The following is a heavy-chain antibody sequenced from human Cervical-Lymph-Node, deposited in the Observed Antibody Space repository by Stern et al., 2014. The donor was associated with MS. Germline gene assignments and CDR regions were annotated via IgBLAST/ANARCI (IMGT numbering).Heavy chain of an antibody. CDR1: GYTFTDYW. D-gene: IGHD2-2*01. J-gene: IGHJ4*02. CDR3: ARRMPPDY. CDR2: IYPRDSDI. Sequence: EVQLVQSGAEVRKPGESLKISCKASGYTFTDYWIGWVRQMPGKGLEWMGIIYPRDSDITNTPSFQGQVTISADRSISTAYLQWSSLRASDTAIYYCARRMPPDYWGQGTLVTVSS. V-gene: IGHV5-51*03.